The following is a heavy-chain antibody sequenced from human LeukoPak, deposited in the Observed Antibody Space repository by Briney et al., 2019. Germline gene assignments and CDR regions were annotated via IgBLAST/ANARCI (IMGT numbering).Heavy chain of an antibody. CDR3: ARDLGPVPAATLGMDV. V-gene: IGHV3-30-3*01. CDR2: ISYDGSNK. Sequence: PGRSLRLPCAASGFTFSSYAMHWARQAPGKGLEWVAVISYDGSNKYYADSVKGRFTISRDNSKNTLYLQMNSLRAEDTAVYYCARDLGPVPAATLGMDVWGQGTTVTVSS. D-gene: IGHD2-2*01. J-gene: IGHJ6*02. CDR1: GFTFSSYA.